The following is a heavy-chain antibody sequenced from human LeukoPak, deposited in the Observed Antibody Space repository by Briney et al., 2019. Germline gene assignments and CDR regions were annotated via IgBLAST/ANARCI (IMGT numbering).Heavy chain of an antibody. CDR2: IKQDGSEK. CDR3: AREYSSSSPDPFYYYYYYMDD. CDR1: GFTFSSYW. V-gene: IGHV3-7*01. J-gene: IGHJ6*03. Sequence: GGSLRLSCAASGFTFSSYWMSWVRQAPGKGLEWVANIKQDGSEKYYVDSVKGRFTISRDNAKNSLYLQMNSLRAEDTAVYYCAREYSSSSPDPFYYYYYYMDDWGKGTTVTVSS. D-gene: IGHD6-6*01.